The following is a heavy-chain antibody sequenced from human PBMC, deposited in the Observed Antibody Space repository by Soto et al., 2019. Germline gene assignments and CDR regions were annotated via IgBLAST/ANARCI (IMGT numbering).Heavy chain of an antibody. CDR3: AHTTDYDFWNGYAANWFYP. D-gene: IGHD3-3*01. CDR1: GFSLSTSGVG. CDR2: IYWDDDK. Sequence: SGPTLVNPTQTLTLTCTFSGFSLSTSGVGVGWIRQPPGKALEWLALIYWDDDKRYSPSLKSRLTITKDTSKNQVVLTMTNMDPVDTATYYCAHTTDYDFWNGYAANWFYPRGQRTLLTVSS. J-gene: IGHJ5*02. V-gene: IGHV2-5*02.